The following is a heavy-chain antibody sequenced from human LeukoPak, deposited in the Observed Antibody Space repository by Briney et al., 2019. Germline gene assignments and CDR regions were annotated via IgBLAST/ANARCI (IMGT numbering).Heavy chain of an antibody. D-gene: IGHD6-13*01. CDR2: ISSSSSTI. Sequence: GSLRLFCAASGFTFRSYCMDWVRQASGKGLEWVSYISSSSSTIYYADSVKGRFTISRDNAKNSLYLQMNSLRAEDTAVYYCAREGTYSSSEFDYWGQGTLVTVSS. J-gene: IGHJ4*02. CDR1: GFTFRSYC. CDR3: AREGTYSSSEFDY. V-gene: IGHV3-48*04.